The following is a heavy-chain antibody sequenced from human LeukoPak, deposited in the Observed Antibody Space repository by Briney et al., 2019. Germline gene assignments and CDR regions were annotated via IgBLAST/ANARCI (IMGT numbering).Heavy chain of an antibody. CDR1: GGSISSYY. V-gene: IGHV4-4*07. CDR2: IHTSGSI. J-gene: IGHJ5*02. D-gene: IGHD6-19*01. Sequence: SEALSLTCTVSGGSISSYYWSWIRQPAGKGLEWIGRIHTSGSINYNPSLKSRATISVDTSKNQFSLELSSVTAADTAVYYCVRDHLAVAGMRLAWFDPWGQGTVVTVSS. CDR3: VRDHLAVAGMRLAWFDP.